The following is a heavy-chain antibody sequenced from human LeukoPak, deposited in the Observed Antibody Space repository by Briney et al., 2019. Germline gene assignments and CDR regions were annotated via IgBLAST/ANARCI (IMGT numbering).Heavy chain of an antibody. Sequence: GGSLRLSCAASGFTFSSYSMNWVRQAPGKGLEWVSYISSSSSTIYYADSVKGRFTISRDNAKNSLYLQMNSLRAEYTAVYYCARDLTTPFDYWGQGTLVTVSS. CDR3: ARDLTTPFDY. J-gene: IGHJ4*02. V-gene: IGHV3-48*01. CDR1: GFTFSSYS. CDR2: ISSSSSTI. D-gene: IGHD4-17*01.